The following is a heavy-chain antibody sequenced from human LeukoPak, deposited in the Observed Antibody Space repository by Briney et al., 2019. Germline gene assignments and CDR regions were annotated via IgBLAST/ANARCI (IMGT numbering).Heavy chain of an antibody. CDR1: GGSISSTSYY. D-gene: IGHD3-10*01. J-gene: IGHJ4*02. Sequence: SETLSLTCTVSGGSISSTSYYWGWIRQPPGKGLEWIGEINHSGSTNYNPSLKSRVTISVDTSKNQFSLKLSSVTAADTAVYYCARRLPPRPRISMVRGVSYFDYWGQGTLVTVSS. CDR3: ARRLPPRPRISMVRGVSYFDY. V-gene: IGHV4-39*07. CDR2: INHSGST.